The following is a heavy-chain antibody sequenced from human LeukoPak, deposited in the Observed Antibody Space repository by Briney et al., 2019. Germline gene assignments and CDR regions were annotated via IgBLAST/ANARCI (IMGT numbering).Heavy chain of an antibody. CDR2: ISGSGGST. D-gene: IGHD5-24*01. Sequence: GGSLRLSCAASGFTFSSYGMSWVRQAPGKGLEWVSAISGSGGSTYYADSVRGRFTISRDNSKNTLYLQMNSLRAEDTAVYYCAKGRDGYNYWGFDYWGQGTLVTVSS. J-gene: IGHJ4*02. CDR3: AKGRDGYNYWGFDY. V-gene: IGHV3-23*01. CDR1: GFTFSSYG.